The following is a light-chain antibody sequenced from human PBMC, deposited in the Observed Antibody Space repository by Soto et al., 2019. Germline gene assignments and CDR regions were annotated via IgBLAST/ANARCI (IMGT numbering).Light chain of an antibody. V-gene: IGKV3-11*01. CDR2: DTS. J-gene: IGKJ4*01. CDR3: QHRSNWPLT. Sequence: EIVLTQSPATLSLSPGERATLSCRASQTVSSYLAWYQQKPGQAPRLLVYDTSSRATGVPARFGGSGSGTDFPLTISSLEREDFAVYYCQHRSNWPLTFGGGTRVEI. CDR1: QTVSSY.